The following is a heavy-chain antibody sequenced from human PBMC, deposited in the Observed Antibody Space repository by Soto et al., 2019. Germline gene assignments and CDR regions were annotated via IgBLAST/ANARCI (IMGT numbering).Heavy chain of an antibody. CDR1: GRTVSSYA. J-gene: IGHJ4*02. V-gene: IGHV1-69*13. Sequence: VASVKVSCTASGRTVSSYANSWVRQAPGQGLEWVGGIIPIFGTANYAQQCKDRVTSAADESTRKAYMELSSLRSEDMAVYYCGLRFLEWPLDYGGQGTLVTVSA. CDR2: IIPIFGTA. D-gene: IGHD3-3*01. CDR3: GLRFLEWPLDY.